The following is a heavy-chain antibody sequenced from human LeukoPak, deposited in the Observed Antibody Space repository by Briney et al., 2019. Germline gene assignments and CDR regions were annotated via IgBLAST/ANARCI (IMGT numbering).Heavy chain of an antibody. CDR1: GGSIGNYY. CDR2: IYYSGST. V-gene: IGHV4-59*01. CDR3: ARAGTNWSSGCFFDY. Sequence: PSKTLSLTCTVSGGSIGNYYWSWIRQPPGQGLECLGYIYYSGSTNYSPSLRSRLTMSLDTSKNQFSLKLSSVTAADTAVYYCARAGTNWSSGCFFDYWGQGALVTVSS. J-gene: IGHJ4*02. D-gene: IGHD1-1*01.